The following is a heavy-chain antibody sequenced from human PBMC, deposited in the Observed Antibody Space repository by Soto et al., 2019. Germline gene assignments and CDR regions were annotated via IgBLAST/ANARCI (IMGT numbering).Heavy chain of an antibody. Sequence: PGGSLRLSCAASGFTFSSYAMHWVRQAPGKGLEWVAVISYDGSNKYYADSVKGRFTISRDNSKNTLYLQMNSLRAEDTAVYYCARGDTAMVKEGIYYYYDMDVWGQRTTVTVSS. CDR3: ARGDTAMVKEGIYYYYDMDV. V-gene: IGHV3-30-3*01. CDR1: GFTFSSYA. CDR2: ISYDGSNK. D-gene: IGHD5-18*01. J-gene: IGHJ6*02.